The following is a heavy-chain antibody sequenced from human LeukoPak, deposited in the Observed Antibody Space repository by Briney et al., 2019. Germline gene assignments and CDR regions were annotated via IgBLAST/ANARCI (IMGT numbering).Heavy chain of an antibody. D-gene: IGHD1-26*01. CDR1: GFTFSSYS. J-gene: IGHJ4*02. CDR2: ISSSSSTM. CDR3: ARELVGATNDY. Sequence: GGSLRLSCAASGFTFSSYSMNWVRQAPGKGLEWVSYISSSSSTMHYADSVKGRFTISRDNAKNSLYLQMNSLRAEDTAVYYCARELVGATNDYWGQGTLVTVSS. V-gene: IGHV3-48*04.